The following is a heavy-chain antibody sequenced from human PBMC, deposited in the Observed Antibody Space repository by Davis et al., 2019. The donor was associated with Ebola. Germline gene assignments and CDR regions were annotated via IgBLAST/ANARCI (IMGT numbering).Heavy chain of an antibody. D-gene: IGHD3-9*01. Sequence: GESLKISCVASGFTFSRYWMHWVRQAPGKGLVWVSRINSDGSSTSYADPVKGRFTISRDNAKNTLYLQMNSLRAEDTAVYYCARGGSGRYFDWLSFFDYWGQGTLVTVSS. CDR2: INSDGSST. J-gene: IGHJ4*02. CDR3: ARGGSGRYFDWLSFFDY. CDR1: GFTFSRYW. V-gene: IGHV3-74*01.